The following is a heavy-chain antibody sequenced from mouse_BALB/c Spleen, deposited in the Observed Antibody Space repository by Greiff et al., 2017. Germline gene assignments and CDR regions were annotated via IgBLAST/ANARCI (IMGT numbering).Heavy chain of an antibody. Sequence: EVQLVESGPGLVKPSQSLSLTCSVTGYSITSGYYWNWIRQFPGNKLEWMGYISYDGSNNYNPSLKNRISITRDTSKNQFFLKLNSVTTEDTATYYCASPFYYGYDKDYAMDYWGQGTSVTVSS. CDR3: ASPFYYGYDKDYAMDY. CDR1: GYSITSGYY. V-gene: IGHV3-6*02. J-gene: IGHJ4*01. D-gene: IGHD2-2*01. CDR2: ISYDGSN.